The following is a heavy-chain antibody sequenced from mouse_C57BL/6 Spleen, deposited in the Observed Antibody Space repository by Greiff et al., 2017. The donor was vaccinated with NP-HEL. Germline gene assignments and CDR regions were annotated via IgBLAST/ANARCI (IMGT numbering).Heavy chain of an antibody. D-gene: IGHD1-1*01. CDR2: IHPNSGST. Sequence: QVQLQQPGAELVKPGASVKLSCKASGYTFTSYWMHWVKQRPGQGLEWIGMIHPNSGSTNYNEKFKSKATLTVDKSSSTAYMQLSSLTSGDSAVYYCAGFEFGSSDGCPWFAYWGQGTLVTVSA. V-gene: IGHV1-64*01. J-gene: IGHJ3*01. CDR3: AGFEFGSSDGCPWFAY. CDR1: GYTFTSYW.